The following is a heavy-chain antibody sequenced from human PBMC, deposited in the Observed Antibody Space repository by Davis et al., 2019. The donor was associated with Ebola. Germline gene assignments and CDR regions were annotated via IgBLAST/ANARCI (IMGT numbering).Heavy chain of an antibody. J-gene: IGHJ4*02. D-gene: IGHD3-16*01. V-gene: IGHV3-15*01. CDR2: IKNKAAGGTT. Sequence: PGGSLRLSCAASGFTFTDAWMSWVRQAPGKGLEWVGRIKNKAAGGTTDYAAPVKGRFTISTDDSKNTLYLQMNSLKTEDTAVYYWTTVKWRGEFDHWGQGTLVTVSS. CDR1: GFTFTDAW. CDR3: TTVKWRGEFDH.